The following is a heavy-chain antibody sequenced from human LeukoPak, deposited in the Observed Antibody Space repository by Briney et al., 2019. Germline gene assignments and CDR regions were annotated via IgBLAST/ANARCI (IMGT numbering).Heavy chain of an antibody. D-gene: IGHD2/OR15-2a*01. CDR3: ARGQGGYFPDY. J-gene: IGHJ4*02. Sequence: PSETLSLTCAVYGGSFSGYYWSWIRQPPGKGPEWIGEINHSGSTNYNPSLKSRVTISVDTSKNLFSLKLSSVTAADTAVYYCARGQGGYFPDYWGQGTLVTVSS. CDR1: GGSFSGYY. V-gene: IGHV4-34*01. CDR2: INHSGST.